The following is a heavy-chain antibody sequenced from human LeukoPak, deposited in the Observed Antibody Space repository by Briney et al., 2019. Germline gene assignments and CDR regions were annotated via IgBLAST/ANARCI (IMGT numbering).Heavy chain of an antibody. D-gene: IGHD6-19*01. CDR3: ARGRYTVAGAFDY. V-gene: IGHV4-34*01. Sequence: PSETLSLTCAVYGGSFSGYYWSWLRQPPGEGREWVGEINHSGSTNYNPSLKSRVTISVDTSKNQFSLKLSSVTAADTAVYYCARGRYTVAGAFDYWGQGTLVTVSS. J-gene: IGHJ4*02. CDR1: GGSFSGYY. CDR2: INHSGST.